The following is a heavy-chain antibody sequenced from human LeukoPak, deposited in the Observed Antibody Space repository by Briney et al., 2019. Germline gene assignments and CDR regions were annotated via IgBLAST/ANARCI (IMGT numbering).Heavy chain of an antibody. CDR2: ISSAGTT. CDR1: GFTVSSSY. Sequence: GSLRLSCAASGFTVSSSYMSWVRQAPGKGLEWVSIISSAGTTYYADSVKGRFTISRDNSKNTVYLQMNSLRAEDTAVYYCARVGYIQAFDIWGQGTLVTVSS. CDR3: ARVGYIQAFDI. J-gene: IGHJ3*02. D-gene: IGHD6-13*01. V-gene: IGHV3-66*01.